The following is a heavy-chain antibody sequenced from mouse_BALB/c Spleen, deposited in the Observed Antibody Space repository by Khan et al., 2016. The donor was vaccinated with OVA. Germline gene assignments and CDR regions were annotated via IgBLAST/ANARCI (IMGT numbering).Heavy chain of an antibody. D-gene: IGHD4-1*01. Sequence: EVELVESGGDLVKPGGSLKLSCAASGFIFSSYSMSWVRQTPDKRLEWVATISSGGDYTYYPDSVKGRFTISRDDAKNTLHLQMSSLKSEDTAMYYCASHLTGSFAYWGQGTLVTVSA. CDR1: GFIFSSYS. CDR3: ASHLTGSFAY. J-gene: IGHJ3*01. CDR2: ISSGGDYT. V-gene: IGHV5-6*01.